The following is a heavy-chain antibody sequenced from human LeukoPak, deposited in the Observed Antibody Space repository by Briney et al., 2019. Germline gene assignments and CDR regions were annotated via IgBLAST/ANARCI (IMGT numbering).Heavy chain of an antibody. Sequence: PGGSLRLSCAASGFTFSSYWMSWVRQAPGKGLEWVANIKQDGSEKYYVDSVKGRFTISRDNAKNSLYLQMNSLRAEDTAVYYCARTYSYYDSSGYYAPGFDIWGQGTMVTVSS. CDR3: ARTYSYYDSSGYYAPGFDI. CDR2: IKQDGSEK. CDR1: GFTFSSYW. J-gene: IGHJ3*02. D-gene: IGHD3-22*01. V-gene: IGHV3-7*01.